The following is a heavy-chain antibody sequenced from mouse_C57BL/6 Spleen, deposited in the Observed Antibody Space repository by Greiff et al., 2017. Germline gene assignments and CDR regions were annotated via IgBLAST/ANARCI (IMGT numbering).Heavy chain of an antibody. Sequence: EVKVVESGGGLVQPGGSLKLSCAASGFTFSDYYLYWVRPTPEKRLELVAYLSNGGGSTYSLDTVKGRFTISRDNAKNTLYLQMSRLKSEDTAMYYCARDYYGSSYGYFDVWGTGTTGTGAS. CDR2: LSNGGGST. CDR3: ARDYYGSSYGYFDV. J-gene: IGHJ1*03. CDR1: GFTFSDYY. V-gene: IGHV5-12*01. D-gene: IGHD1-1*01.